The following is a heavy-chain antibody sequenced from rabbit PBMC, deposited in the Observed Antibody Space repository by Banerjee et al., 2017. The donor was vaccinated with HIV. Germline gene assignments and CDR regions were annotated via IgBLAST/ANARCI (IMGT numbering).Heavy chain of an antibody. J-gene: IGHJ4*01. D-gene: IGHD1-1*01. CDR3: ARESYAGSNGYYPTYYFDL. CDR1: GFSFSSNYY. CDR2: IYGGASDTT. Sequence: QEQLKETGGGLVQPGGSLTLSCKASGFSFSSNYYMCWVRQAPGKGLEWIACIYGGASDTTYYASWAKGRFTISKTSSTTVTLQMTSLTAADTATYFCARESYAGSNGYYPTYYFDLWGPGTLVTVS. V-gene: IGHV1S45*01.